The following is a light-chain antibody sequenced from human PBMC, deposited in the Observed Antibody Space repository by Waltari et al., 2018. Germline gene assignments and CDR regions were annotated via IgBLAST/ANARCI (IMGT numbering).Light chain of an antibody. J-gene: IGLJ1*01. CDR2: HDT. CDR1: DLGDKY. V-gene: IGLV3-1*01. CDR3: QAWASGSYV. Sequence: SYELTQPPSVSVSPGQTASISCSGRDLGDKYTSWYQQKPGQSPVLVIHHDTMRPSGIPERFSGSSSENTATLTIAGTQAVDEADYYCQAWASGSYVFGPGTKVTVL.